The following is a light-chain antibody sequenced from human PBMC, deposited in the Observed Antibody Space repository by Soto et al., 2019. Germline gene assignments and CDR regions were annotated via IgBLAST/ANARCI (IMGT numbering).Light chain of an antibody. Sequence: QSPLTQPASVSGSPGQSITISCGGTRSDIGSYNYVAWYQQFPGKTPKILIYGVSNRPSGVSSRFSGSKSGNTASLTISGLQAEDEADYYCISYTGSSTSYVFGNGTKVTVL. CDR1: RSDIGSYNY. CDR2: GVS. V-gene: IGLV2-14*01. CDR3: ISYTGSSTSYV. J-gene: IGLJ1*01.